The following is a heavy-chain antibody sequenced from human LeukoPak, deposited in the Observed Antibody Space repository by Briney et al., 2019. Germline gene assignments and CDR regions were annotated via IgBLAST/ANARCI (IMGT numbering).Heavy chain of an antibody. Sequence: SETLSLTCTVSGGSISSYYWSWIRQPPGKGLEWIGCIYYSGSTNYNPSLKSRVTISVDTSKNQFSLKLSSVTAADTAVYYCARDDYEVPYYYYMDVWGKGTTVTVSS. CDR2: IYYSGST. D-gene: IGHD4/OR15-4a*01. V-gene: IGHV4-59*12. J-gene: IGHJ6*03. CDR3: ARDDYEVPYYYYMDV. CDR1: GGSISSYY.